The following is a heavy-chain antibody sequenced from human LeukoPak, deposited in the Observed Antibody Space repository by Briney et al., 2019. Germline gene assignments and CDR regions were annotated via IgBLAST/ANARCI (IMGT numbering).Heavy chain of an antibody. Sequence: ASVKVSCKASGYTFTSYAMHWVRQAPGQRLEWMGWINAGNGNTKYSQKFQGRVTITRDTSASTAYMELSSLRSEDTAVYYCAREGNYYGSGEGNWFDPWGQGTLVTVSS. CDR2: INAGNGNT. D-gene: IGHD3-10*01. CDR3: AREGNYYGSGEGNWFDP. CDR1: GYTFTSYA. V-gene: IGHV1-3*01. J-gene: IGHJ5*02.